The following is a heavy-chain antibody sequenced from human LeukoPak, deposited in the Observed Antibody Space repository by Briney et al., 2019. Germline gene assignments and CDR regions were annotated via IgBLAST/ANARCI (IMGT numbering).Heavy chain of an antibody. D-gene: IGHD2-2*01. V-gene: IGHV1-69*04. CDR1: GGTFSSYA. J-gene: IGHJ6*02. Sequence: SVKVSCKASGGTFSSYAISWVRQAPGQGLEWMGRIIPILGIANYAQKFQGRVTITADKSTSTAYMELSSLRSEDTAVYYCARGAVRYYGMDVWGQGTTVTVSS. CDR2: IIPILGIA. CDR3: ARGAVRYYGMDV.